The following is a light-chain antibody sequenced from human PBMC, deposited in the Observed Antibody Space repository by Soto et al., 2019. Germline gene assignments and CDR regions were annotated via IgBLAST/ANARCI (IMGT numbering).Light chain of an antibody. Sequence: QSVLTQPPSASGAPGQRVTISFSGSSSNIGSKTVNWYQQLPGTAPKLLIYNNNRRPSGVPDRFSGSKSGTSASLAISGLQSEDEADYYCAAWDNSLAAVVFAGGTKVTVL. CDR2: NNN. J-gene: IGLJ2*01. CDR3: AAWDNSLAAVV. V-gene: IGLV1-44*01. CDR1: SSNIGSKT.